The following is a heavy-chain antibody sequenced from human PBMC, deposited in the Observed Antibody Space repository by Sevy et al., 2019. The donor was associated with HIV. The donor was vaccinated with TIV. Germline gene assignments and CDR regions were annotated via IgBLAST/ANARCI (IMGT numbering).Heavy chain of an antibody. CDR3: ARGLYSYGYNY. Sequence: GGSLRLSCAASGFTVSSNYMSWVRQAPGKGLEWVSVIYSGGRTYYADTVKGRFTISRDNSKNTLYLQMNSLRDEDTAVYYCARGLYSYGYNYWGQGTLVTVSS. D-gene: IGHD5-18*01. CDR1: GFTVSSNY. CDR2: IYSGGRT. J-gene: IGHJ4*02. V-gene: IGHV3-53*01.